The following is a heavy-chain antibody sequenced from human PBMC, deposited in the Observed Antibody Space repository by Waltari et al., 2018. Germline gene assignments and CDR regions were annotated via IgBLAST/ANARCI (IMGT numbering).Heavy chain of an antibody. CDR3: AKDRHQLIEEGFLLALDP. Sequence: QVQLVQSGAEVKKPGASLKVSCKASGYIFTNYGISWVRQAPGQGLEWMGWISGNKGHTNFAQKFLGRLTMAKDTSTNTVYMELSRLTSDDTAVYYCAKDRHQLIEEGFLLALDPWGQGTLVTVSS. J-gene: IGHJ5*02. CDR1: GYIFTNYG. CDR2: ISGNKGHT. V-gene: IGHV1-18*04. D-gene: IGHD2-2*01.